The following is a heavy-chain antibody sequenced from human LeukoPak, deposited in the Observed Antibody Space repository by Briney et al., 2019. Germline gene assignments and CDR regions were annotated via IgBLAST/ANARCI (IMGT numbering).Heavy chain of an antibody. CDR3: ARSNNDGDYLGVGFDY. CDR2: INTNTGNP. CDR1: GYTFNNYA. V-gene: IGHV7-4-1*02. D-gene: IGHD4-17*01. J-gene: IGHJ4*02. Sequence: GASVKVSCKASGYTFNNYAMNWVRQAPGQGLEWMGWINTNTGNPTYAQGFTGRFVFSLDTSVGTAYLQISSLKAEDTAVYYCARSNNDGDYLGVGFDYWGQGTLVTVSS.